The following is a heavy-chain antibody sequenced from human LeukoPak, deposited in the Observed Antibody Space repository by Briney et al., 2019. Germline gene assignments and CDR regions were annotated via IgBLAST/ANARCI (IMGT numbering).Heavy chain of an antibody. V-gene: IGHV1-18*01. D-gene: IGHD2-21*02. CDR1: GYTFTSYG. Sequence: ASVKVSCKASGYTFTSYGISWVRQAPGQGLEWMGWISAYNGNTNYAQKLQGRVTMTTDTSTSTAYMELRSLRSDGTAVYYCARDLISNCGGDCYSDYFDYWGQGTLVTVSS. CDR3: ARDLISNCGGDCYSDYFDY. J-gene: IGHJ4*02. CDR2: ISAYNGNT.